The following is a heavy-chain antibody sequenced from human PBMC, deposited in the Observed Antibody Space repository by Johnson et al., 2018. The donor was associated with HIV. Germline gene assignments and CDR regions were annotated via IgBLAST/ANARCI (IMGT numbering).Heavy chain of an antibody. CDR3: AQEKSSGWSFHAFDI. D-gene: IGHD6-19*01. Sequence: VHLVESGGGVVRPGGSLRLSCAASGFTFSSYWMHWVRQAPGKGLEWVSRINSDGSSTTYADSVKGRFTISRDNAKNTLYLQMNSLRAEDTAMYYCAQEKSSGWSFHAFDIWGQGTVVTVSS. CDR2: INSDGSST. V-gene: IGHV3-74*02. CDR1: GFTFSSYW. J-gene: IGHJ3*02.